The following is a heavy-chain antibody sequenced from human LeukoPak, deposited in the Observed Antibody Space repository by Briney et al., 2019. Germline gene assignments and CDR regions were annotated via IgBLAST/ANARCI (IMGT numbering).Heavy chain of an antibody. D-gene: IGHD2-15*01. V-gene: IGHV3-23*01. CDR3: AKDTTPYDRYYSDY. CDR2: ISGRGGST. J-gene: IGHJ4*02. CDR1: GFTFSSYA. Sequence: GGSLRLSCAASGFTFSSYAMSWVRQAPGKGLEWVSAISGRGGSTYYADSVKGRFTISRDNSKNTLYLQMNSLRAEDTAVYYCAKDTTPYDRYYSDYWGQGTLVTVSS.